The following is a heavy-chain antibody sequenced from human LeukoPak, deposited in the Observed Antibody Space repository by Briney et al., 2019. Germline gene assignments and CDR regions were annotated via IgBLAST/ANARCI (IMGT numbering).Heavy chain of an antibody. Sequence: ASVKVSCKASGYTFTGYYMHWVRQAPGQGLEWMGWMNPNSGNTGYAQKFQGRVTMTRNTSISTAYMELSSLRSEDTAVYYCARGHVAARQYWGQGTLGTVSS. CDR1: GYTFTGYY. J-gene: IGHJ4*02. D-gene: IGHD6-6*01. V-gene: IGHV1-8*02. CDR3: ARGHVAARQY. CDR2: MNPNSGNT.